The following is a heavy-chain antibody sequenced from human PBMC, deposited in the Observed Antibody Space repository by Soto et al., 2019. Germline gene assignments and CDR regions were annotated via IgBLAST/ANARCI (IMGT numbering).Heavy chain of an antibody. CDR2: ISHRGST. CDR3: ASSMMTTSPHDY. CDR1: GYSINSAYY. J-gene: IGHJ4*02. V-gene: IGHV4-38-2*01. D-gene: IGHD4-17*01. Sequence: PSETLSLTCAVSGYSINSAYYWAWIRQPPGKGLEWIGSISHRGSTYYSPSLKSRVTISGDTSKNQFSLQLNSVTAADTAVYYCASSMMTTSPHDYWGQGTLVTVSS.